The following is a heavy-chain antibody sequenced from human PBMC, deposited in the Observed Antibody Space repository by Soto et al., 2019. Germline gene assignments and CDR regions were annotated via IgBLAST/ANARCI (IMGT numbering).Heavy chain of an antibody. CDR3: ARSVVWSSYYRSVKGAFDI. D-gene: IGHD3-3*01. CDR1: GYTFTSYY. V-gene: IGHV1-46*03. CDR2: INPSGGST. J-gene: IGHJ3*02. Sequence: QVQLVQSGAEVKKPGASVKVSCKASGYTFTSYYMHWVRQAPGQGLEWMGIINPSGGSTSYAQKFQGRVTMTRDTSTSTVYMDLSSPRSEDTAVYYCARSVVWSSYYRSVKGAFDIWGQGTMVTVSS.